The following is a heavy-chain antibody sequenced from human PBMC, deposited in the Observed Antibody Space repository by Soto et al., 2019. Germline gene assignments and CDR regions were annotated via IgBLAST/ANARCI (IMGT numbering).Heavy chain of an antibody. CDR2: ISSSGSTI. V-gene: IGHV3-11*01. Sequence: QVQLVESGGGLVKPGGSLRLSCAASGFTFSDYYMSWIRQAPGKGLEWVPYISSSGSTIYYADSVKGRFTISRDNAKNSLYLQMNSLRAEDTAVYYCAREVGWCISTSCYTNPTDYWGQGTLVTVSS. J-gene: IGHJ4*02. CDR1: GFTFSDYY. CDR3: AREVGWCISTSCYTNPTDY. D-gene: IGHD2-2*02.